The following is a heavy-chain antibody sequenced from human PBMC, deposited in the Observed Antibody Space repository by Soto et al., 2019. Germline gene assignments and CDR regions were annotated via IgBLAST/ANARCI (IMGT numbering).Heavy chain of an antibody. Sequence: PGGSLRLSCEVSAFTFSSYAMSWVRQAPGRGLEWVSAISDRGGTTYYADSVKGRFTISRDNSKNTLYLQMNSLRAEDTAVYYCAKVGCSSTSCRPGYWGQGTLVTVSS. CDR2: ISDRGGTT. CDR3: AKVGCSSTSCRPGY. CDR1: AFTFSSYA. V-gene: IGHV3-23*01. J-gene: IGHJ4*02. D-gene: IGHD2-2*01.